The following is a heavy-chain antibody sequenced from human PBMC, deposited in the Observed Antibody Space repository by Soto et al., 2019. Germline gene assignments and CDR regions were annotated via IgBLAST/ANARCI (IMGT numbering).Heavy chain of an antibody. CDR1: GGSFSGYY. CDR3: ARQPLSYGDNQGVYHYYGMDV. V-gene: IGHV4-34*01. CDR2: INHSGST. Sequence: SETLSLTCAVYGGSFSGYYWSWIRQPPGKGLEWIGEINHSGSTNYNPSLKSRVTISVDTSKNQFSLKLSSVTAADTAVYYCARQPLSYGDNQGVYHYYGMDVWGQGTTVTVSS. D-gene: IGHD4-17*01. J-gene: IGHJ6*02.